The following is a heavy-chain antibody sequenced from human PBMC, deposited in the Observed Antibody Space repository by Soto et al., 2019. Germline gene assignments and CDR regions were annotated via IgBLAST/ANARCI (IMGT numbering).Heavy chain of an antibody. CDR2: IIPIFGTA. CDR3: ARDGYSSCPTESYYYGMDV. D-gene: IGHD6-13*01. J-gene: IGHJ6*02. Sequence: QVQLVQSGAEVKKPGSSVKVSCKASGGTFSSDAISWVRQAPGQGLEWMGGIIPIFGTANYAQKFQGRVTITADESTSTAYMELSSLRSEDTAVYYCARDGYSSCPTESYYYGMDVWGQGTTVTVSS. V-gene: IGHV1-69*01. CDR1: GGTFSSDA.